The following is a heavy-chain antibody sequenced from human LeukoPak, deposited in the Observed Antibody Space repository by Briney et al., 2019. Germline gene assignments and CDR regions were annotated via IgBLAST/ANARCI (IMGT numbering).Heavy chain of an antibody. Sequence: ASMKVSCKASGYTFTNYAMHWVRRAPGQRLEWMGWINAGNGDTKYSQKFQGRVTIASDTSASTAYMELSSLRSEDTAVYYCARDRGGTGDFDYWGQGTLVTVSS. CDR2: INAGNGDT. CDR3: ARDRGGTGDFDY. D-gene: IGHD1-1*01. J-gene: IGHJ4*02. V-gene: IGHV1-3*01. CDR1: GYTFTNYA.